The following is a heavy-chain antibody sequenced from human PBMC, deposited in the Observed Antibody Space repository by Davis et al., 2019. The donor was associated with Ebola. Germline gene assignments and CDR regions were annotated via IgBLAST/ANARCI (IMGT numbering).Heavy chain of an antibody. CDR3: ARGPGYYYYYYMDV. CDR2: IWYDGSNK. J-gene: IGHJ6*03. Sequence: PGGSLTLSCAASGFTFSSYGMHWVRQAPGKGLEWVAVIWYDGSNKYYADSVKGRFTISRDNSKNTLYLQMNSLRAEDTAVYYCARGPGYYYYYYMDVWGKGTTVTVSS. CDR1: GFTFSSYG. D-gene: IGHD7-27*01. V-gene: IGHV3-33*01.